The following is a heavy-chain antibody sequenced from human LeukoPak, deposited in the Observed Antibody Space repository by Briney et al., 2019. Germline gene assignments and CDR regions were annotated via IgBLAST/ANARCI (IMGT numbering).Heavy chain of an antibody. CDR1: GGSISSSSYY. J-gene: IGHJ4*02. CDR2: IYYSGST. D-gene: IGHD2-2*02. CDR3: ARVTLCGSTSCYRVKSYYFDY. Sequence: PSETLSLTCTVSGGSISSSSYYWGWIRQPPGKGLEWIGSIYYSGSTYYNPSLKSRVTISVDTSKNQFSLKLSSVTAADTAVYYCARVTLCGSTSCYRVKSYYFDYWGQGTLVTVSS. V-gene: IGHV4-39*01.